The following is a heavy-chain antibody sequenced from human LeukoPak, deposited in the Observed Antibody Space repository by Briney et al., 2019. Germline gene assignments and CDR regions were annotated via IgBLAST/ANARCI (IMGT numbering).Heavy chain of an antibody. J-gene: IGHJ5*02. CDR3: AGTAMVTEGAWFDP. CDR2: IYYSGST. Sequence: PLETLSLTCTVSGGSISSYYWSWIRQPPGKGLEWIGYIYYSGSTNYNPSLKSRVTISVDTSKNQFSLKLSSVTAADTAVYYCAGTAMVTEGAWFDPWGQGTLVTVSS. V-gene: IGHV4-59*08. D-gene: IGHD5-18*01. CDR1: GGSISSYY.